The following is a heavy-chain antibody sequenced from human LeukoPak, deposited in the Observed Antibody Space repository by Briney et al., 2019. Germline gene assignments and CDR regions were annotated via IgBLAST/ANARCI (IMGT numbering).Heavy chain of an antibody. V-gene: IGHV3-7*01. CDR2: IKQDGSEK. Sequence: GSLRLSCAASGFTFSSYWMSWVRQAPGKGLEWVANIKQDGSEKYYVDSMKGRFTISRDNAKNSLYLQMNSLRAEDTAVYYCARSTYYYDSSGYYGYYYYGMDVWGQGTTVTVSS. D-gene: IGHD3-22*01. CDR3: ARSTYYYDSSGYYGYYYYGMDV. CDR1: GFTFSSYW. J-gene: IGHJ6*02.